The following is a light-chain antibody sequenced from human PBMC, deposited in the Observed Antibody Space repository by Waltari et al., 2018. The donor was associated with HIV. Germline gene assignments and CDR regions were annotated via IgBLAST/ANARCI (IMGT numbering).Light chain of an antibody. J-gene: IGKJ1*01. CDR1: QSVSSY. CDR3: QQRSNWPRT. Sequence: EIVLTQSPATLSLSPGERATLSCRASQSVSSYLAWYRQKPGQAPRLLIYDASNRATGIPARFSGSGSGSDFTLTISSLEPEDFAVYYCQQRSNWPRTFGRGTKVEIK. CDR2: DAS. V-gene: IGKV3-11*01.